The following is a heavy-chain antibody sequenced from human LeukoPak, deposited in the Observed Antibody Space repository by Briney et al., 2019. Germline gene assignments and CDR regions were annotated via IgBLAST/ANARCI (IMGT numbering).Heavy chain of an antibody. J-gene: IGHJ4*02. CDR2: IYYSGTA. Sequence: PSETLSLTCTVSDDSPTNNFYFWGWTRQPPGTGLEWIGTIYYSGTAYYNPSLKSRVTISLDTSKNQFSLKLTSVTAADTAVYYCARHKVAVPQGFDYWGQGTLVTVSS. V-gene: IGHV4-39*01. CDR1: DDSPTNNFYF. D-gene: IGHD6-19*01. CDR3: ARHKVAVPQGFDY.